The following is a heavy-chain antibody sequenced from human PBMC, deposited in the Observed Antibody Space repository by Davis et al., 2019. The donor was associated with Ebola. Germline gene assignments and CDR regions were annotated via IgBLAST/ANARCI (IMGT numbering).Heavy chain of an antibody. CDR2: INSDGSTT. V-gene: IGHV3-74*01. CDR3: TSAWDSHVFDY. D-gene: IGHD1-26*01. CDR1: GITFSTHW. Sequence: PGGSLRLSCEVSGITFSTHWMHWVRQAPGKGLVWVSRINSDGSTTNYADSVKGRFTISRDNTKNTLYLQMDSLRAEDTAVYYCTSAWDSHVFDYWGQGTLVTVSS. J-gene: IGHJ4*02.